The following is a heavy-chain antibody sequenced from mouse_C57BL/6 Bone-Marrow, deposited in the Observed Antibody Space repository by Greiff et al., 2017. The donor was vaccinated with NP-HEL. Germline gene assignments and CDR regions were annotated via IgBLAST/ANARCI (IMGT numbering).Heavy chain of an antibody. D-gene: IGHD1-1*01. Sequence: QVQLQQSGPGLVAPSQSLSITCTVSGFSLTSYAISWVRQPPGKGLEWLGVIWTGGGPNYNSALKSRLSLSKDNSKSQVFLKMNSLQTDDTARYYCARTDYYGSSSFAYWGQGTLVTVSA. CDR2: IWTGGGP. CDR3: ARTDYYGSSSFAY. J-gene: IGHJ3*01. CDR1: GFSLTSYA. V-gene: IGHV2-9-1*01.